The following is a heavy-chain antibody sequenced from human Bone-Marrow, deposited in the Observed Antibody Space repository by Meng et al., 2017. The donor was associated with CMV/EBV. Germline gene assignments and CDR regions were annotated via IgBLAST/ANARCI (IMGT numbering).Heavy chain of an antibody. V-gene: IGHV3-21*01. D-gene: IGHD5-18*01. CDR3: ARGDTAVFTKGPTAIDY. Sequence: GESLKISCTASGFIFSSYNMNWVRQAPGKGLEWVSSISARSSYIYYADSVKGRVTISRDNLKDCLYLQMNSLRVEDTATYFCARGDTAVFTKGPTAIDYWGQGTLVTVSS. CDR1: GFIFSSYN. CDR2: ISARSSYI. J-gene: IGHJ4*02.